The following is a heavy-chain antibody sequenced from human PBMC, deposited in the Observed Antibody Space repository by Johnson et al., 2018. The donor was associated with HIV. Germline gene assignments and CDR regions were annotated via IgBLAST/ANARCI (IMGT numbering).Heavy chain of an antibody. CDR3: ARGGLGYQNIHDPFDI. J-gene: IGHJ3*02. V-gene: IGHV3-30*03. Sequence: QMQLVESGGGVVQPGRSLRLSCAAFGITFSRYGMHWVRQAPGMGLEWVIVISYDGSNKYYADSMKGRFTISRDNAKNSLYLQMNSLRAEDTALYYCARGGLGYQNIHDPFDIWGQGTMVTVSS. D-gene: IGHD3-16*02. CDR1: GITFSRYG. CDR2: ISYDGSNK.